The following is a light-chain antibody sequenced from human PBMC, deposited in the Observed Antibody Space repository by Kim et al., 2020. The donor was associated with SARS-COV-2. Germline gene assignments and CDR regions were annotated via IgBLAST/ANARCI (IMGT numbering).Light chain of an antibody. Sequence: IVMTQSQATLSVSPGERATLACRASQSVSSNLAWYQQKPGQAPRLLIYGASIRATGIPARFSGSGSGTEFTLTISILQSEDFAIYYCQQYNNWPSSTFGQGTKVEI. CDR3: QQYNNWPSST. CDR1: QSVSSN. CDR2: GAS. J-gene: IGKJ2*01. V-gene: IGKV3D-15*03.